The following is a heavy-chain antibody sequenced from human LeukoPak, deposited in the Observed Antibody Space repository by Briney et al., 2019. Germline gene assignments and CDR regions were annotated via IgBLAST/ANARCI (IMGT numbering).Heavy chain of an antibody. V-gene: IGHV3-21*01. D-gene: IGHD3-22*01. Sequence: PGGSLRLSCAASGFTFSSYSMNWVRQAPGRGLEWVSSISSSSSYIYYADSLKGRLTIFRDNAKKSLYLQMNSLGPDDTALYYCARALADSRGYYLGFDYWGQGTPVTVSS. J-gene: IGHJ4*02. CDR3: ARALADSRGYYLGFDY. CDR1: GFTFSSYS. CDR2: ISSSSSYI.